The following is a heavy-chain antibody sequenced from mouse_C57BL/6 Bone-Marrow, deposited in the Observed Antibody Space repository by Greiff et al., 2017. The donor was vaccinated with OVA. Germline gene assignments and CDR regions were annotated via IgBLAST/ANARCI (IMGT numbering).Heavy chain of an antibody. Sequence: DVQLVESGGGLVKPGGSLKLSCAASGLTFSSYAMSWVRQTPEKRLEWVATISDGGSYTYYPDNVKGRFTISRDNAKNNLYLQMSHLKSEDTAMYYCAREGLRRIHYAMDYWGQGTSVTVSS. D-gene: IGHD2-4*01. J-gene: IGHJ4*01. CDR1: GLTFSSYA. CDR2: ISDGGSYT. V-gene: IGHV5-4*01. CDR3: AREGLRRIHYAMDY.